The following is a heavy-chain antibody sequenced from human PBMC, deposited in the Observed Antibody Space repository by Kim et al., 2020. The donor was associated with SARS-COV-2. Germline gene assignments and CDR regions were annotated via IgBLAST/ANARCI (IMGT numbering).Heavy chain of an antibody. CDR2: ISDSGVRT. J-gene: IGHJ4*02. CDR3: EASDY. Sequence: ISDSGVRTHYADSVKGRFTISRDNSRGTLFLQMNYLRAEDTAIYYCEASDYWGQGSLVTVSP. V-gene: IGHV3-23*01.